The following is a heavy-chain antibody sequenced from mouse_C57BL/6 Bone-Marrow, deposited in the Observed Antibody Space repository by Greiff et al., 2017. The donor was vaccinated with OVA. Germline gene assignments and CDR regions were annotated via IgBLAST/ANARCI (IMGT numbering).Heavy chain of an antibody. Sequence: QVQLQQSGAELVRPGASVKLSCKASGYTFTDYYINWVKQRPGQGLEWIARIYPGSGNTYYNEKFKGKATLTAEKSSSTAYMQLSSLTSEDSAVYFCARTLYSGEDYFDYWGQGTTLTVSS. CDR3: ARTLYSGEDYFDY. V-gene: IGHV1-76*01. CDR2: IYPGSGNT. D-gene: IGHD2-3*01. J-gene: IGHJ2*01. CDR1: GYTFTDYY.